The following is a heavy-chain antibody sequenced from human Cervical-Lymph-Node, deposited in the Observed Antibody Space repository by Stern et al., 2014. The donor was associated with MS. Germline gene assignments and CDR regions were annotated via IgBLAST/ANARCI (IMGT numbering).Heavy chain of an antibody. Sequence: VQLVESGGGVVQPGRSLRLSCAASGFTFNNYAMHWVRQAPGKGLEWVAVISFDGSNKNCADSVKGRFTISRDNSKNTLYLQMDTLRAEDTAVYSCARGCSGGGCHLLLDLDYWGQGTLVTVSS. CDR2: ISFDGSNK. J-gene: IGHJ4*02. D-gene: IGHD2-15*01. V-gene: IGHV3-30*01. CDR3: ARGCSGGGCHLLLDLDY. CDR1: GFTFNNYA.